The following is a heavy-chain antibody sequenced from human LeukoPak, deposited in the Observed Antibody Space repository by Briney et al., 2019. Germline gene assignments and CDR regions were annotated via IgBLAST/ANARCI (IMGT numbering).Heavy chain of an antibody. Sequence: SVKVSCKASGGTFSSYAISWVRQAPGQGLEWMGGIIPIFGTANYAQKFQGRVTITADKSTSTAYMELSSLRSEDTAVYYCAVGWNDGGWFDPWGQGTLVTVSS. D-gene: IGHD1-1*01. CDR3: AVGWNDGGWFDP. V-gene: IGHV1-69*06. CDR2: IIPIFGTA. CDR1: GGTFSSYA. J-gene: IGHJ5*02.